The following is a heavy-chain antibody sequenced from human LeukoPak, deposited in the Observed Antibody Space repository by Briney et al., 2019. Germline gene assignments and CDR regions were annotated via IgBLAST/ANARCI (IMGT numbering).Heavy chain of an antibody. D-gene: IGHD3-22*01. CDR1: GFTFSSYW. V-gene: IGHV3-7*03. J-gene: IGHJ4*02. CDR3: ARRYDNTGYYVY. Sequence: GDSLRLSCSASGFTFSSYWMIWVGQAARKELDGVANIKHDGSEKYYVDSVKGRFTISRDNAKNSLYLQMNSLRAEDTAMYYCARRYDNTGYYVYWGQGTLVTVSS. CDR2: IKHDGSEK.